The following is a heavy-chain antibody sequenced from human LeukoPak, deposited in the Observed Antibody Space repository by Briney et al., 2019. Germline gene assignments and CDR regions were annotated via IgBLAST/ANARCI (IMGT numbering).Heavy chain of an antibody. D-gene: IGHD3-22*01. CDR1: GFTFSSYG. V-gene: IGHV3-30*18. J-gene: IGHJ3*02. CDR3: AKDRGDGYYFDAFDI. CDR2: ISYDAESD. Sequence: PGGSLRLSCVTSGFTFSSYGMHWVRQVPGKGLEWVAVISYDAESDYHVDSVKGRFTISRDNSKNTLYLQMNSLRADDTAVYYCAKDRGDGYYFDAFDIWGQGTMVTVSS.